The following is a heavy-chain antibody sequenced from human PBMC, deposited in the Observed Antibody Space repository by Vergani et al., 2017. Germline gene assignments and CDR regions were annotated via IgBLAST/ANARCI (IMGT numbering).Heavy chain of an antibody. D-gene: IGHD6-13*01. CDR3: ARDIGHSSSWRENYDYYGMDV. CDR2: IYYSGST. CDR1: GGPISSYY. J-gene: IGHJ6*02. Sequence: QVQLQESGPGLVKPSETLSLTCTVSGGPISSYYWSWIRQPPGKGLEWIGYIYYSGSTNYNPSLKSRVTISVDTPKNQFSLKLSSVTAADTAVYYCARDIGHSSSWRENYDYYGMDVWGQGTTVTVSS. V-gene: IGHV4-59*01.